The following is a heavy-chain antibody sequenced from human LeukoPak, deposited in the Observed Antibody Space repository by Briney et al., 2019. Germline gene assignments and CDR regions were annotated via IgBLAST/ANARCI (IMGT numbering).Heavy chain of an antibody. Sequence: SETLSLTCTVSGGSISSSSYYWGWIRQPPGKGLEWIGSIYYSGSTYYNPSLKSRVTISVDTSKNQFSLKLSSVTAADTAVYYCARAGYSSSSYYYYYYYMDVWGKGTTVTVSS. D-gene: IGHD6-6*01. CDR2: IYYSGST. V-gene: IGHV4-39*07. CDR3: ARAGYSSSSYYYYYYYMDV. CDR1: GGSISSSSYY. J-gene: IGHJ6*03.